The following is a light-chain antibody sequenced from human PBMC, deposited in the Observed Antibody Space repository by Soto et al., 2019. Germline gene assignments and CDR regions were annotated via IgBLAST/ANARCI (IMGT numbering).Light chain of an antibody. CDR1: NSDVGRYNS. V-gene: IGLV2-11*01. J-gene: IGLJ3*02. CDR3: FSYTANDNWV. Sequence: QSVLTQPHSVSGSRGQSVTISCTGTNSDVGRYNSVSWYQQLPGKAPQLIISAVRQRPSGVPDRFSGSKSGNTASLTISGLQTDDEAAYFCFSYTANDNWVFGGGTKLTVL. CDR2: AVR.